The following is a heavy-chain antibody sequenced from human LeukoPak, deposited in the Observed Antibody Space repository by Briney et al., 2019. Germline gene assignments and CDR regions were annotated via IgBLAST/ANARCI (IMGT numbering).Heavy chain of an antibody. V-gene: IGHV4-39*01. CDR3: ARPEDGRDMFQTHDAFDI. D-gene: IGHD3-10*02. Sequence: PSETLSLTCTVSGGSISSSSYYWGWIRQPPGKGLEWIGSIYYSGSTYYNPSLKSRVTISVDTSKNQFSLKLSSVTAADTAVYYCARPEDGRDMFQTHDAFDIWGQRTMVTVSS. CDR2: IYYSGST. CDR1: GGSISSSSYY. J-gene: IGHJ3*02.